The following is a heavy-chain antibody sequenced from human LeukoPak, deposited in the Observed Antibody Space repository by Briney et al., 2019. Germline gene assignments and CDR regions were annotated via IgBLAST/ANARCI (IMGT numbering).Heavy chain of an antibody. CDR2: IKQDGSEK. V-gene: IGHV3-7*04. CDR1: GFTFSNYW. Sequence: GSLRLSCAASGFTFSNYWMNWVRQAPGKGLEWVANIKQDGSEKYYVDSVKGRFTISRDNAKNSLYLHMNSLRAEDAAVYYCARDRAMDDYWGQGTLVTVSS. J-gene: IGHJ4*02. CDR3: ARDRAMDDY. D-gene: IGHD5-18*01.